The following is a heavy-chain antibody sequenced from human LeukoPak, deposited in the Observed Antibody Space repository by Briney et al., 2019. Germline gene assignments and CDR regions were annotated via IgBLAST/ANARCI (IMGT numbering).Heavy chain of an antibody. J-gene: IGHJ4*02. V-gene: IGHV3-11*04. CDR2: ISSSGTTT. CDR1: GFTFSDHY. Sequence: PGGSLRLSCAASGFTFSDHYMTWIRQAPGEGLEWFSYISSSGTTTYYADSVKGRFTISRDNAKSSLYLQMNSLRVEDTAVYYCAREPHDYTMYYFDLWGQGTLVTVSS. D-gene: IGHD4-11*01. CDR3: AREPHDYTMYYFDL.